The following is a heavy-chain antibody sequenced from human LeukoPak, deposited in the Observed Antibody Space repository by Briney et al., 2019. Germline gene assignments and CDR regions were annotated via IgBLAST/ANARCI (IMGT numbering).Heavy chain of an antibody. Sequence: SVKVSCKASGGTFSSYAISWVRQAPGQGLEWMEGIIPIFGTANYAQKFQGRVTITADESTSTAYMELSSLRSEDTAVYYCARSIAASYYFDYWGQGTLVTVSS. D-gene: IGHD6-6*01. J-gene: IGHJ4*02. V-gene: IGHV1-69*13. CDR3: ARSIAASYYFDY. CDR2: IIPIFGTA. CDR1: GGTFSSYA.